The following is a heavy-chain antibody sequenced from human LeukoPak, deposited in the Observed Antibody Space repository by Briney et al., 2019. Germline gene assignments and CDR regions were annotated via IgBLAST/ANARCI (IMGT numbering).Heavy chain of an antibody. J-gene: IGHJ3*02. Sequence: SETLSLTCTVSGGSISSYYWSWIRHPPGKGPEWIGHIHHSGTTTYNPFLQSRVTISLDTPKNQFSLKVSSVTAADTAVYYCARDDESDPHADFHIWGQGTMVTVSS. CDR2: IHHSGTT. CDR3: ARDDESDPHADFHI. V-gene: IGHV4-59*01. CDR1: GGSISSYY.